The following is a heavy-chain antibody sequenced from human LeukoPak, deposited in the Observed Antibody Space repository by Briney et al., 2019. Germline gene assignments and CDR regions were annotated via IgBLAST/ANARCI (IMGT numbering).Heavy chain of an antibody. CDR1: GASFSDYY. CDR2: INHRGST. D-gene: IGHD1-26*01. CDR3: ARFGWELPPY. Sequence: SETLSLTCCVYGASFSDYYWSWIRQPPGKGLEWIGEINHRGSTNYNPSLESRVTISVDTSRNQSSLKLSSVTAADTAVYYCARFGWELPPYWGQGTLVTVSS. V-gene: IGHV4-34*01. J-gene: IGHJ4*02.